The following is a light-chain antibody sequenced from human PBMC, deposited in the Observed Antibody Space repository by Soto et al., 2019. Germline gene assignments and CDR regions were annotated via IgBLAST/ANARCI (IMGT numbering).Light chain of an antibody. CDR1: QSRGSNF. V-gene: IGKV3-20*01. J-gene: IGKJ1*01. CDR3: QQYGSSPWT. Sequence: IGLTQSPGTLSLSPGERATLSCKTSQSRGSNFLAWYQHKPGQAPRLLIYASSNRATGIPDRFSGSASGTDFTLTINRLEPEDFAMYFCQQYGSSPWTFGQGTKVDIK. CDR2: ASS.